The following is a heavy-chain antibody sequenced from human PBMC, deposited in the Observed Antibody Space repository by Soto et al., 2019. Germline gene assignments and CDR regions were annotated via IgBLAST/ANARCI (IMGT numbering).Heavy chain of an antibody. CDR3: ARGPSGDKVDY. D-gene: IGHD7-27*01. V-gene: IGHV4-30-4*01. Sequence: PSETLSLTCTVSGGSISSGYYYWSWIRQPPGKGLEWLGYIYYSGSSYYNPSLKGRVTISADTSETQFSLKLNSVSAADTAVYYCARGPSGDKVDYWGQGIQVTVSS. CDR2: IYYSGSS. CDR1: GGSISSGYYY. J-gene: IGHJ4*02.